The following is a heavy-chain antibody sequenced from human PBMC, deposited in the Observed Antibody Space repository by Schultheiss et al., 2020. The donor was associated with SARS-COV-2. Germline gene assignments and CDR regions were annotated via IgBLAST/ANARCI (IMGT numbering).Heavy chain of an antibody. CDR3: ARKYCSGGSCPDDY. Sequence: SETLSLTCTVSGGSISSGGYYWSWIRQHPGKGLEWIGYIYYSGSTYYNPSLKSRVTISVDRSKNQFSLKLSSVTAADTAVYYCARKYCSGGSCPDDYWGQGTLVTVSS. CDR1: GGSISSGGYY. CDR2: IYYSGST. J-gene: IGHJ4*02. D-gene: IGHD2-15*01. V-gene: IGHV4-31*03.